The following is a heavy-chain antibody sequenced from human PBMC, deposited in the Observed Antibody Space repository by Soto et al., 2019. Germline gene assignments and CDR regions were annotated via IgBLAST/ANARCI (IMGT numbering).Heavy chain of an antibody. CDR3: ASTTTDYGDYSDYYFDY. D-gene: IGHD4-17*01. CDR2: IIPIFGTA. V-gene: IGHV1-69*12. Sequence: QVQLVQSGAEVKKPGSSVKVSCKASGGTFSSYAISWVRQAPGQGLEWMGGIIPIFGTANYAQKFQGRVTITADESTSTAYMELSSLRSEDTAVYYCASTTTDYGDYSDYYFDYWGQGTLVTVSS. CDR1: GGTFSSYA. J-gene: IGHJ4*02.